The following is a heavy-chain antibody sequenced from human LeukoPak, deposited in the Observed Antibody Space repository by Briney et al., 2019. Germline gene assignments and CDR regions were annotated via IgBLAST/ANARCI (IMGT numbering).Heavy chain of an antibody. Sequence: GGSLRLSCAVSGLTFSNLKMNWVRQAPGKGLEWVSYISAGGRTTYYADSVTGRFTISRDNAKNSLYLQMSSLRVEDTAVYYCASWAGNTQSDSWSGPFDYWGQGSLVTVSS. CDR1: GLTFSNLK. CDR2: ISAGGRTT. CDR3: ASWAGNTQSDSWSGPFDY. D-gene: IGHD3-3*01. V-gene: IGHV3-48*03. J-gene: IGHJ4*01.